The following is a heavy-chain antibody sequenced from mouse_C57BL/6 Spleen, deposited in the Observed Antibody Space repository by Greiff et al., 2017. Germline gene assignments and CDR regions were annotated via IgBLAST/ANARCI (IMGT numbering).Heavy chain of an antibody. D-gene: IGHD2-5*01. CDR2: ISGSGGNT. CDR3: ARQDYSNYGVFDY. V-gene: IGHV5-9*01. J-gene: IGHJ2*01. Sequence: EVMLVESGGGLVKPGGSLKLSCAASGFTFSSYTMSWVRQTPEKRLEWVATISGSGGNTYYPDSVKGRFTISRDNAKNTLYLQMSSLRSEDTALYYCARQDYSNYGVFDYWGQGTTLTVSS. CDR1: GFTFSSYT.